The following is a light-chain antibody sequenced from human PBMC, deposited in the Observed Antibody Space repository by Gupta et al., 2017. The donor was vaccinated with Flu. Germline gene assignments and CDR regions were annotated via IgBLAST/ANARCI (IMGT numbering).Light chain of an antibody. CDR2: EVS. J-gene: IGKJ2*02. Sequence: PVTLGQPAYISCRSSQSLVYKEGNTYLNWFQQRPGQSPRRIIYEVSKRDSGVPDRFSGSGSATDFTLKSSRGEAEDVGVYYGMRGKHPWTFGQGTRLEI. V-gene: IGKV2-30*01. CDR1: QSLVYKEGNTY. CDR3: MRGKHPWT.